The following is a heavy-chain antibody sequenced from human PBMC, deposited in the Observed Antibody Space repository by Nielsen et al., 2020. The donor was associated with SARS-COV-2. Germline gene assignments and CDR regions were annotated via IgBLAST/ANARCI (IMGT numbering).Heavy chain of an antibody. CDR3: ARNGYDSSGYYIYYYGMDV. J-gene: IGHJ6*02. D-gene: IGHD3-22*01. V-gene: IGHV4-34*01. CDR2: INHSGST. Sequence: WIRQPPGKGLEWIGEINHSGSTNYNPSLKSRVTILVDTSKNQFSLKLSSVTAADTAVYYCARNGYDSSGYYIYYYGMDVWGQGTTVTVSS.